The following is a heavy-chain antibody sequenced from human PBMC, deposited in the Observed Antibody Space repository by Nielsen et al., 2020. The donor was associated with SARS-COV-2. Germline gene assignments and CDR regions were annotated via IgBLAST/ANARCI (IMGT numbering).Heavy chain of an antibody. V-gene: IGHV3-33*01. D-gene: IGHD1-14*01. CDR2: IWYDGSNK. Sequence: GESLKISCAASGFTFSSYGMHWVRQAPGKGLEWVAVIWYDGSNKYYADSVKGRFTISRDNSKNTLYLQMNSLRAEDTAVYYCARDRGTSYYYGMDVWGQGTTVTVSS. CDR1: GFTFSSYG. CDR3: ARDRGTSYYYGMDV. J-gene: IGHJ6*02.